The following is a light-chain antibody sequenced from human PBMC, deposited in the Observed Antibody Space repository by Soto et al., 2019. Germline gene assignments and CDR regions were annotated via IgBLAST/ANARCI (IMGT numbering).Light chain of an antibody. J-gene: IGKJ1*01. CDR1: QSVSSY. CDR3: QQYGSSGT. V-gene: IGKV3-20*01. Sequence: EVVLTQSPVTLSLSTGERATLSCRASQSVSSYLAWYQQKPGQAPRLLIYGASNRATGIPDRFSGSGSGTDFTLTISRLEPEDFAVYYCQQYGSSGTFGQGTMV. CDR2: GAS.